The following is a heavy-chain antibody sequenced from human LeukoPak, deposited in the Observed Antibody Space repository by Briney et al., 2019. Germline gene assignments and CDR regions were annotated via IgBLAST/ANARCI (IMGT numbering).Heavy chain of an antibody. D-gene: IGHD2-2*02. CDR3: ARLSRAVVPAAITGKDYYGMDV. V-gene: IGHV5-51*01. CDR1: GSPFTSYV. J-gene: IGHJ6*04. CDR2: IDPGDADT. Sequence: APLQISGKGPGSPFTSYVIGWVRQVPGKGPEWRGIIDPGDADTSNSTSFQGQVTISADKSIGTASLQWSSLKASDTAMYYCARLSRAVVPAAITGKDYYGMDVWRKGTTDTVSS.